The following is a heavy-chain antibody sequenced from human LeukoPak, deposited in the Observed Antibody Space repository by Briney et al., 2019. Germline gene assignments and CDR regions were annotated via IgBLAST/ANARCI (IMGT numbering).Heavy chain of an antibody. D-gene: IGHD5-24*01. CDR3: ARGSRDDYSLRFQWFDP. J-gene: IGHJ5*02. CDR1: GGSISSGDYY. CDR2: IYYSGST. V-gene: IGHV4-30-4*08. Sequence: SQTLSLTCTVSGGSISSGDYYWSWIRQPPGKGLEWIGYIYYSGSTYYNPSLKSRVTISVDTSKDQFSLKLSSVTAADTAVYYCARGSRDDYSLRFQWFDPWGQGTLVTVPS.